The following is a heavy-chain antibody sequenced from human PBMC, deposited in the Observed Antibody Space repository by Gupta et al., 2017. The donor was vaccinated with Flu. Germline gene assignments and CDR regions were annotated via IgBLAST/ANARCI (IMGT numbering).Heavy chain of an antibody. CDR1: GFNFVSYA. V-gene: IGHV3-23*01. Sequence: LSESGGALVHPGGSRRLSFAASGFNFVSYALTWVREAPGKGMGWVATIGGSGGRTFYADSVNGRFTISKDTSQNTLYLQMSGLRAEDTALYYCATQTSVGWFMDVWGQGTTVTVS. J-gene: IGHJ6*02. CDR3: ATQTSVGWFMDV. D-gene: IGHD1-26*01. CDR2: IGGSGGRT.